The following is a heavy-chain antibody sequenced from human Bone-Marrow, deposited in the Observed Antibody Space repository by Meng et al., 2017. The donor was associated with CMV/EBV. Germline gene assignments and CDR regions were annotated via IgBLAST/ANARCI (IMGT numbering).Heavy chain of an antibody. D-gene: IGHD2-2*01. CDR3: ARVGRYCSSTSCFNAFDI. J-gene: IGHJ3*02. Sequence: SVKVSCKASGGTFSSYAISWVRQAPGQGLEWMGGIIPILGIANYAQKFQGRVTITADKSTSTAYMELSSLRSEDTAVYYCARVGRYCSSTSCFNAFDIWGQGTMVTVAS. V-gene: IGHV1-69*10. CDR1: GGTFSSYA. CDR2: IIPILGIA.